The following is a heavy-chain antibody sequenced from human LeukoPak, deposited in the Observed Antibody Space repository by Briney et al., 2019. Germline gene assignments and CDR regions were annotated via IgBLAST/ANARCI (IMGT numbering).Heavy chain of an antibody. D-gene: IGHD3-3*01. J-gene: IGHJ4*02. CDR2: IYYSGST. Sequence: SETLSLTCTVSGGSISSYYWSWIRQPPGNGLEWIGYIYYSGSTNYNPSLKSRVTISVDTSKNQFSLKLSSVTAADTAVYYCASFPLFLEWSPMMYWGQGTLVTVSS. CDR3: ASFPLFLEWSPMMY. V-gene: IGHV4-59*08. CDR1: GGSISSYY.